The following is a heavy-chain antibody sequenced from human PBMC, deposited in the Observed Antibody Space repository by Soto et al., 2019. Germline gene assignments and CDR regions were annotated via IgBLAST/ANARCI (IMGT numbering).Heavy chain of an antibody. V-gene: IGHV3-30*18. Sequence: QVQLVESGGGVVQPGRSLRLSCAASGFTFSSYGMHWVRQAPGKGLEWVAVISYDGSNKYYADSVKGRFTISRDNSKNTLYLQMNGLRAEDTAVYCCAKERDIVVVVAPLDYWGQGTLVTVSS. CDR2: ISYDGSNK. CDR1: GFTFSSYG. D-gene: IGHD2-15*01. J-gene: IGHJ4*02. CDR3: AKERDIVVVVAPLDY.